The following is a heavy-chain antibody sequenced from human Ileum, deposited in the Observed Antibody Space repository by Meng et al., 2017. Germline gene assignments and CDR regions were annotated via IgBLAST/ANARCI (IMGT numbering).Heavy chain of an antibody. J-gene: IGHJ4*02. V-gene: IGHV4-34*01. CDR2: INNSGST. D-gene: IGHD3-16*01. CDR3: ARGGGRYGPDFDY. Sequence: QLQLLQWVAGLLKPSETLSPTGVVYGGSFSCYYWSWIRQPPGKGLEWIGEINNSGSTNYNPSLKSRVTISVDTSKNQFSLKLSSVTAADTAVYYCARGGGRYGPDFDYWGQGTLVTVSS. CDR1: GGSFSCYY.